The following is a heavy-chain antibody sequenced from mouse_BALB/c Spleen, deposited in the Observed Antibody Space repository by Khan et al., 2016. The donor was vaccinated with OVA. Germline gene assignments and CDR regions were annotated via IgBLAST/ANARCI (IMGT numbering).Heavy chain of an antibody. D-gene: IGHD4-1*01. CDR3: ASHVTGSLAY. J-gene: IGHJ3*01. CDR1: GFTFSSYS. CDR2: ISSGGDYT. Sequence: EVELVESGGDLVKPGGSLKLSCAASGFTFSSYSMSWVRQTPDKRLEWVASISSGGDYTYYPDIVKGRFTISRDNAKNTLYLQMSSLRSEDTAMYYWASHVTGSLAYWGQGTLVTVSA. V-gene: IGHV5-6*01.